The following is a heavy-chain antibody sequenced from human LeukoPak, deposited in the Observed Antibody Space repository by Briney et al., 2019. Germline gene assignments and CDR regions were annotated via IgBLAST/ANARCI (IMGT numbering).Heavy chain of an antibody. Sequence: SVKVSCKASGGTFSSYAISWVRQAPGQGLEWMGGIIPIFGTANYAQKFQGRVTITADESTSTAYMELSSLRSEDTAVYYCARESYYGSGSYSSWFDPWGQGTLVTVSS. CDR2: IIPIFGTA. CDR3: ARESYYGSGSYSSWFDP. J-gene: IGHJ5*02. V-gene: IGHV1-69*13. D-gene: IGHD3-10*01. CDR1: GGTFSSYA.